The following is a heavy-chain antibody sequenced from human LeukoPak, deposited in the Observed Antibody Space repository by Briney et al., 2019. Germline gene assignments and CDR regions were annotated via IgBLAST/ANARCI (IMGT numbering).Heavy chain of an antibody. J-gene: IGHJ4*02. CDR1: GYSFTSYW. D-gene: IGHD2-15*01. CDR3: ARGYCSGGSCYPTDY. Sequence: GESLKISCKGSGYSFTSYWIGWGRQMPGTGVGGMGIIYPGDSDTRYSPSFQGQVTISADKSNSTAYLQWSSLKASDTAMYYCARGYCSGGSCYPTDYWGQGTLVTVSS. V-gene: IGHV5-51*01. CDR2: IYPGDSDT.